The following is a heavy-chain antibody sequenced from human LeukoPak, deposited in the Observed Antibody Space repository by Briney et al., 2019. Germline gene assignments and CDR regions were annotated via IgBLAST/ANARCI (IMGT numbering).Heavy chain of an antibody. CDR1: GGSISSSSYY. D-gene: IGHD3-16*01. J-gene: IGHJ4*02. CDR2: IYTSGST. Sequence: SETLSLTCTVSGGSISSSSYYWSWIRQPAGKGLEWIGRIYTSGSTNYNPSLKSRVTISVDTSKNQFSLKLSSVTAADTAVYYCARRDIMIARGDFDYWGQGTLVTVSS. V-gene: IGHV4-61*02. CDR3: ARRDIMIARGDFDY.